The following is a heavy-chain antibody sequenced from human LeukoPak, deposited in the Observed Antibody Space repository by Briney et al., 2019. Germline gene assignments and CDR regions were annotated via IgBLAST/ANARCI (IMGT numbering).Heavy chain of an antibody. CDR1: GFTFSSSG. V-gene: IGHV3-30*18. CDR2: VSYDGRNK. D-gene: IGHD4-11*01. J-gene: IGHJ6*02. CDR3: AKDYGYYSSYYYGMDV. Sequence: GGSLRLSCAASGFTFSSSGMHWVRQAPGKGLEWVAVVSYDGRNKYYADSVKGRFTISRDNSKNTLYMQMNSLRAEDTAVYYCAKDYGYYSSYYYGMDVWGQGTTVTVSS.